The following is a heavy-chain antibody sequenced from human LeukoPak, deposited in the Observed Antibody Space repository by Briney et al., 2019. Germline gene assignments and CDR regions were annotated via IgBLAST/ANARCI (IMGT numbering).Heavy chain of an antibody. V-gene: IGHV3-48*03. CDR1: GFTFSSYE. D-gene: IGHD3-22*01. Sequence: GGSLRLSCAASGFTFSSYEMNWVRQAPGKGLEWVSYISSSGSTIYYADSVKGRFTISRDNAKNSLYLQMNSLRAEDTAVYYCATYYCDSSGYYGPFDYWGQGTLVTVSS. CDR2: ISSSGSTI. J-gene: IGHJ4*02. CDR3: ATYYCDSSGYYGPFDY.